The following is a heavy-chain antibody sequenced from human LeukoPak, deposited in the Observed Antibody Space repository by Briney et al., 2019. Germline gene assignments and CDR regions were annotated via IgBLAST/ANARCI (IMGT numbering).Heavy chain of an antibody. CDR2: ISAYNGNT. D-gene: IGHD3-10*01. CDR1: GGTFSSYG. V-gene: IGHV1-18*01. CDR3: ASDLMVRGGTLLDY. Sequence: GASVKVSCKASGGTFSSYGISWVRQAPGQGLEWMGWISAYNGNTNYAQKLQGRVTMTTDTSTSTAYMELRSLRSDDTAVYYCASDLMVRGGTLLDYWGQGTLVTVSS. J-gene: IGHJ4*02.